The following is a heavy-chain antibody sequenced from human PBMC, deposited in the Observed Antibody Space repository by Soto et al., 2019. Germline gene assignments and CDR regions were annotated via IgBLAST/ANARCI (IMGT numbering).Heavy chain of an antibody. CDR3: AKDQYCSGGSCYSSYYYGMDV. D-gene: IGHD2-15*01. V-gene: IGHV3-23*01. CDR1: GFTFSSYA. CDR2: ISGSGGST. J-gene: IGHJ6*02. Sequence: EVQLLESGGGLVQPGGSLRLSCAASGFTFSSYAMSWVRQAPGKGLEWVSAISGSGGSTYYADSVNGRFTISRDNSKNTVYLQMNSLRAEDTAVYYCAKDQYCSGGSCYSSYYYGMDVWGQGTTVTVSS.